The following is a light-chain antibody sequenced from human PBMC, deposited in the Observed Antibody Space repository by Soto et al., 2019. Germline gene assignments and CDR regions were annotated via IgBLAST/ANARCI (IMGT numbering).Light chain of an antibody. CDR3: QQYDNLPFT. CDR2: DAS. J-gene: IGKJ3*01. V-gene: IGKV1-33*01. CDR1: QDIRNY. Sequence: DIQMTQSPSSLSASVGDRVTITCQASQDIRNYLNWYQQKPGRAPKLLIHDASNLETGVPSRFSGSGSGTDFSLTISSLQPEDVVIYYCQQYDNLPFTFGPGTKVDLK.